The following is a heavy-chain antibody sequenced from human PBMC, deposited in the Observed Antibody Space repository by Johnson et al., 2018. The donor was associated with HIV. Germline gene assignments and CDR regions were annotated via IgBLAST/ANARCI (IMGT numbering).Heavy chain of an antibody. J-gene: IGHJ3*02. Sequence: EKLVESGGGLIQPGGSLRLSCAASGFTVSASSMIWVRQAPGEGLKWVSLIYTGDSTSYADSVKGRFTISTDTSKNTLYLQMNALRAEDTAVYYCAQDGTLRAFDIWGQGTMVTVSS. CDR1: GFTVSASS. CDR2: IYTGDST. V-gene: IGHV3-53*01. CDR3: AQDGTLRAFDI.